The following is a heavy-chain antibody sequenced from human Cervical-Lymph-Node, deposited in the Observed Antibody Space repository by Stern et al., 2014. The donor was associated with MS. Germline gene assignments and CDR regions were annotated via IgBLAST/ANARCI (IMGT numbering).Heavy chain of an antibody. J-gene: IGHJ3*02. Sequence: QVQLVQSGPGLVKPSQTLPLTCTVSGASIGGGGYYLGLGRPPPRKGLGGGGHIYYSGTTYYKPSLKSRVTISLETSKNHFSLNLSSVTAADTAVYYCAGAIGKYELLEAFDMWGQGTKVTVSS. D-gene: IGHD2-2*01. V-gene: IGHV4-30-4*01. CDR3: AGAIGKYELLEAFDM. CDR1: GASIGGGGYY. CDR2: IYYSGTT.